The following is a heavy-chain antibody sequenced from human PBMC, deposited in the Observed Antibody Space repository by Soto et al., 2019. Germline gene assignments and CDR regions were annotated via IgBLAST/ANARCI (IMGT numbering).Heavy chain of an antibody. D-gene: IGHD3-22*01. CDR1: GYTFTGYY. Sequence: ASVKVSCKASGYTFTGYYMHWVRQAPGQGLEWMGWINPNSGGTNYAQKFQGRVTMTRDTSISTAYMEPSRLRSDDTAVYYCARELTMIVVTDYWGQGTLVTVSS. CDR2: INPNSGGT. V-gene: IGHV1-2*02. J-gene: IGHJ4*02. CDR3: ARELTMIVVTDY.